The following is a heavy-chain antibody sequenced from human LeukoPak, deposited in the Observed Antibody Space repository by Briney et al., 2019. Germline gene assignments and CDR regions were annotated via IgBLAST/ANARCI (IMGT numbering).Heavy chain of an antibody. CDR2: MNPNSGNT. CDR1: GYTFTSYD. CDR3: ARVPSSNWGGYYYHMDV. D-gene: IGHD6-13*01. Sequence: ASVKVSCKASGYTFTSYDINWVRQATGQGLEWMGWMNPNSGNTGYAQKFQGRVTMTRNTSISTAYMELSSLRSEDTAVYCCARVPSSNWGGYYYHMDVWGQGTTVTVSS. J-gene: IGHJ6*02. V-gene: IGHV1-8*01.